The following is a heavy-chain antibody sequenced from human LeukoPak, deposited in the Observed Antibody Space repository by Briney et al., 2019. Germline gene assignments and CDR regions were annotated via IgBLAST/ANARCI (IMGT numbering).Heavy chain of an antibody. J-gene: IGHJ2*01. CDR3: ESLPPNQEADTNWYFDR. CDR1: AGSISSSRYY. Sequence: SHTQSPTCTVSAGSISSSRYYWVWIRHPPGNGLEWIGRTYYSGSTYYNQSLKSRVAIAVGTSKIQFSPKLSSVSAADTAVYYWESLPPNQEADTNWYFDRWGRGTLVTVSS. V-gene: IGHV4-39*01. D-gene: IGHD5-18*01. CDR2: TYYSGST.